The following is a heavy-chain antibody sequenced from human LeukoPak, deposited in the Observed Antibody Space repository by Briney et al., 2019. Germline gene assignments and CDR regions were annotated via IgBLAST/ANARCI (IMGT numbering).Heavy chain of an antibody. V-gene: IGHV4-39*07. CDR3: ARDPTMVRGVSFFDY. Sequence: SETLSLTCTVSGGSISSSSYYWGWIHQPPGKGLEWIGSIYYSGSTYYNPSLKSRVTISVDTSKNQFSLKLSSVTAADTAVYYCARDPTMVRGVSFFDYWGQGTLVTVSS. D-gene: IGHD3-10*01. CDR2: IYYSGST. CDR1: GGSISSSSYY. J-gene: IGHJ4*02.